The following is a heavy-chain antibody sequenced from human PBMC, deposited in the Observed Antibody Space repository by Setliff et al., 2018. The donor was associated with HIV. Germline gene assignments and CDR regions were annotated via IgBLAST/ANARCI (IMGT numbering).Heavy chain of an antibody. D-gene: IGHD6-6*01. CDR1: GFTFSSYS. Sequence: PGGSLRLSCAASGFTFSSYSMNWVRQAPGKGLEWVSYISSSSSTIYYADSVKGRFTISRDNAKNSLYLQMNSLRAEDTAVYYCAKDNSSSSIYHYYGMDVWGQGTTVTVSS. J-gene: IGHJ6*02. CDR2: ISSSSSTI. V-gene: IGHV3-48*01. CDR3: AKDNSSSSIYHYYGMDV.